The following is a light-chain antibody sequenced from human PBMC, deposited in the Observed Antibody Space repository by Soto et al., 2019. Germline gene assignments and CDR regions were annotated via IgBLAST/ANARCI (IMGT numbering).Light chain of an antibody. CDR3: QQSYSTPYT. V-gene: IGKV1-39*01. CDR1: HSISSN. CDR2: STS. Sequence: DIQMTQSPSSLSASLGDRVTITWRASHSISSNLNWYLQKPGKAPDLLIYSTSSLQSGVPSRFSGSGSGTDFTLTISSLQPEDFATYFCQQSYSTPYTFGQGTKLEIK. J-gene: IGKJ2*01.